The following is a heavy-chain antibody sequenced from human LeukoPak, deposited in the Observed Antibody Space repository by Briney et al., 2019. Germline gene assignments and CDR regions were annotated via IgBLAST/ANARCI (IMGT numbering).Heavy chain of an antibody. CDR1: GGPFSGYY. D-gene: IGHD5-12*01. CDR3: ARGEGLRLSPRLWSFPFDY. J-gene: IGHJ4*02. CDR2: INHSGST. V-gene: IGHV4-34*01. Sequence: PSETLSLTCAVYGGPFSGYYWSWIRQPPGKGLKWIGEINHSGSTNYNPSLKSRVTISVDTSKNQFSLKLSSVTAADTAVYYCARGEGLRLSPRLWSFPFDYWGQGTLVTVSS.